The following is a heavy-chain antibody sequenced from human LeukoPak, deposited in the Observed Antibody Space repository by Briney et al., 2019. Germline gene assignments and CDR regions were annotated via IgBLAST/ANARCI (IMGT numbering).Heavy chain of an antibody. J-gene: IGHJ3*02. D-gene: IGHD6-19*01. CDR1: GGSFSGYY. Sequence: PSETLSLTCAVYGGSFSGYYWSWIRQPPGKGLEWIGEINHSGSTNYNPSLKSRVTISVDTSKNQFSLKLSSVTAADTAVYYCARDLLTSSQYSSGWYDAFDIWGQGTMVTVSS. V-gene: IGHV4-34*01. CDR2: INHSGST. CDR3: ARDLLTSSQYSSGWYDAFDI.